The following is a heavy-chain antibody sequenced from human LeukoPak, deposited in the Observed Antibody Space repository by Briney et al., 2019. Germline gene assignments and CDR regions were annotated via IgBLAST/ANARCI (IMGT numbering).Heavy chain of an antibody. Sequence: GGFLRLSCAASGFTFSSYAMSWVRQAPGKGLEWVSAISGSGGSTYYADSVKGRFTISRDNSKNTLYLQMNSLRAEDTAVYYCARAVYYYDSSGYYRFYFDYWGQGTLVTVSS. J-gene: IGHJ4*02. CDR2: ISGSGGST. CDR1: GFTFSSYA. V-gene: IGHV3-23*01. D-gene: IGHD3-22*01. CDR3: ARAVYYYDSSGYYRFYFDY.